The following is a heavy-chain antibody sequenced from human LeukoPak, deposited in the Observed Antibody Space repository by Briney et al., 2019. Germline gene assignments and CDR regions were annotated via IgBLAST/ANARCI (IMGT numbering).Heavy chain of an antibody. J-gene: IGHJ4*02. CDR1: GGSFSGYY. D-gene: IGHD6-6*01. CDR3: ARESFAARWD. CDR2: IKQDGSQK. Sequence: ETLSLTCAVYGGSFSGYYWSWVRQAPGKGLEWVANIKQDGSQKSYVDSVKGRFTISRDNANNLLYLQMNSLRAEDTAVYYCARESFAARWDWGQGTLVTVSS. V-gene: IGHV3-7*01.